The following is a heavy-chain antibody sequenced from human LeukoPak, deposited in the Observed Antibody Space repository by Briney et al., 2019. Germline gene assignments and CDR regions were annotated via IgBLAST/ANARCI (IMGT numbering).Heavy chain of an antibody. CDR3: ARDLFEGLDY. J-gene: IGHJ4*02. CDR2: ISSSSSYI. Sequence: NPGGSLRLSCAASGFTFSSYSMNWVRQAPGKGLEWVSSISSSSSYIYYVDSVKGRFTISRDNAKNSLYLQMNSLRAEDTAVYYCARDLFEGLDYWGQGTLVTVSS. CDR1: GFTFSSYS. D-gene: IGHD2-21*01. V-gene: IGHV3-21*01.